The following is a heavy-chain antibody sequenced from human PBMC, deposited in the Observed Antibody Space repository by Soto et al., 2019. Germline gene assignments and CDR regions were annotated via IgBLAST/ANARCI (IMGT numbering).Heavy chain of an antibody. CDR2: ISDDGRNL. Sequence: GGSLRLSCAASGFSFTRYGMHWVRQAPGKGLEWVAVISDDGRNLHYGDSVRGRFTISRDNSQSTLYLQMNSLKPEDTAVYYCGKDDYPLAAPKYFDVDVWGQGTTVTVSS. D-gene: IGHD5-12*01. CDR3: GKDDYPLAAPKYFDVDV. J-gene: IGHJ6*02. CDR1: GFSFTRYG. V-gene: IGHV3-30*18.